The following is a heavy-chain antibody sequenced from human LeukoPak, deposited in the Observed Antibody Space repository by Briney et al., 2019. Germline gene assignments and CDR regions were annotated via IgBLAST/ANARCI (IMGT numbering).Heavy chain of an antibody. CDR3: ARRNVPGGGNWFDL. D-gene: IGHD3-10*01. J-gene: IGHJ5*02. CDR2: IYYTGRT. Sequence: SGTLSLTCTVSGGSISSDSSYWDWIRQPPGKVLEWIGAIYYTGRTDYNPSLKSRVTISIDTSKNDFSLRLTSVTAADTAVYYCARRNVPGGGNWFDLWGQGTLVSVSS. CDR1: GGSISSDSSY. V-gene: IGHV4-39*02.